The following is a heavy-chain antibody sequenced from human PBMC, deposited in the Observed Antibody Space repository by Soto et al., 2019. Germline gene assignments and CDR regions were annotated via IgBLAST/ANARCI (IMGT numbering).Heavy chain of an antibody. Sequence: GGSLRLSCAASGFTFSSYAMSWVRQAPGKGLEWVSAISGSGGSTYYADSVKGRFTISRDNSKNTLYLQMNSLRAEDTAVYYCAKDEGYIPYYYMDVWGKGTTVTVSS. J-gene: IGHJ6*03. CDR2: ISGSGGST. D-gene: IGHD6-13*01. V-gene: IGHV3-23*01. CDR3: AKDEGYIPYYYMDV. CDR1: GFTFSSYA.